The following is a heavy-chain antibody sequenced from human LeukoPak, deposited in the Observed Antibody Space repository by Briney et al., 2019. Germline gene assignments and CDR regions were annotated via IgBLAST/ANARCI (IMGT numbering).Heavy chain of an antibody. CDR3: ARDSVLMTSTVIHYYFDY. CDR1: GFTFSDYY. CDR2: ISSSGSTI. Sequence: GGSLRLSCAASGFTFSDYYMSWIRQAPGKGLEWVSYISSSGSTIYYADSVKGRFTISRDNAKNSLYLQMNSLRAEDTAVYYCARDSVLMTSTVIHYYFDYWGQGTLVTVSS. V-gene: IGHV3-11*01. D-gene: IGHD2-8*01. J-gene: IGHJ4*02.